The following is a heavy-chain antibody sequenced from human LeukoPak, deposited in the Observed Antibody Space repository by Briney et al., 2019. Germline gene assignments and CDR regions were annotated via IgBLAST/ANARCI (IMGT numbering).Heavy chain of an antibody. Sequence: ASVKVSCKSSGYTFTSYGISWVRQAPGQGLEWMGIINPSGGSTSYAQKFQGRVTMTRDTSTSTAYMELSSLRSEDTAVYYCARSPTVRGVIIGNYWGQGTLVTVSS. D-gene: IGHD3-10*02. CDR3: ARSPTVRGVIIGNY. CDR2: INPSGGST. J-gene: IGHJ4*02. V-gene: IGHV1-46*01. CDR1: GYTFTSYG.